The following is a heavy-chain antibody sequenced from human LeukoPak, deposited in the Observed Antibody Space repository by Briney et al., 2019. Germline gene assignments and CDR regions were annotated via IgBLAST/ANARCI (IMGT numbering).Heavy chain of an antibody. CDR2: INPSGGST. J-gene: IGHJ3*02. D-gene: IGHD3-22*01. CDR3: ARARGAMIVGRDAFDI. CDR1: GYTFTSYY. Sequence: GASVKVSCKASGYTFTSYYMHWVRQAPGQGLEWMGIINPSGGSTSYAQKFQGRVTMTRDTSTSTVYMELSRLRSDDTAVYYCARARGAMIVGRDAFDIWGQGTMVTVSS. V-gene: IGHV1-46*01.